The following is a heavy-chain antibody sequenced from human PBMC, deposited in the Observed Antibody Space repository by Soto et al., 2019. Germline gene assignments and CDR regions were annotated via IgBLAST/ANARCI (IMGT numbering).Heavy chain of an antibody. D-gene: IGHD3-10*01. J-gene: IGHJ6*02. V-gene: IGHV4-34*01. CDR2: INHSGST. CDR3: AGGGVRGVITRTRDYYGMDV. Sequence: SETLSLTCAVYGGSFSGYYWTWIRQPPGTGLDWIGEINHSGSTNYNPSLKSRVTISVDTSKNQFSLKLTSVTAADTAMYYCAGGGVRGVITRTRDYYGMDVWGQGTTVTVSS. CDR1: GGSFSGYY.